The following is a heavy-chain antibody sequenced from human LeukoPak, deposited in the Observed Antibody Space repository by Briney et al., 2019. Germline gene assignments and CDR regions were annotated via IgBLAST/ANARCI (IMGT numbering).Heavy chain of an antibody. CDR3: ARDGRPYCSSPYCYHGN. V-gene: IGHV3-66*01. D-gene: IGHD2-2*01. CDR2: IYSDGST. CDR1: GFTVSGNY. J-gene: IGHJ4*02. Sequence: GGSLRLSCAASGFTVSGNYMNWVRQAPGKGLEWVSVIYSDGSTYYADSVKGGFTISRDNSKNTLYLQMNGLRAEDTAVYYCARDGRPYCSSPYCYHGNWGQGTLVTVSS.